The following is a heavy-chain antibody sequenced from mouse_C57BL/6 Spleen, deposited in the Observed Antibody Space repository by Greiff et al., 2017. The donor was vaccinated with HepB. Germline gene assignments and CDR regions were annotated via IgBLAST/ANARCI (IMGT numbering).Heavy chain of an antibody. D-gene: IGHD2-5*01. Sequence: EVKLMESGPGMVKPSQSLSLTCTVTGYSITSGYDWHWIRHFPGNKLEWMGYISYSGSTNYNPSLKSRISITHDTSKNHFFLKLNSVTTEDTATYYCASGGSNYGYYAMDYWGQGTSVTVSS. J-gene: IGHJ4*01. CDR1: GYSITSGYD. CDR3: ASGGSNYGYYAMDY. CDR2: ISYSGST. V-gene: IGHV3-1*01.